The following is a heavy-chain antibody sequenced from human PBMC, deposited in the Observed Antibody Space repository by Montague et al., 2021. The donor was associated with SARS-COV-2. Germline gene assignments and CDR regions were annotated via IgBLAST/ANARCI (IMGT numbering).Heavy chain of an antibody. J-gene: IGHJ4*02. CDR3: ARGYQLRFLEWSSRQSTFDY. CDR1: GGSFSGCY. CDR2: MNHSGST. D-gene: IGHD3-3*01. Sequence: SETLSLTCAVYGGSFSGCYWSWIRQPPGKGLEWIGEMNHSGSTNYNPSLKSRVTISVDTSENQFSLKLSSVTAADTAVYYCARGYQLRFLEWSSRQSTFDYWGQGTLATVSS. V-gene: IGHV4-34*01.